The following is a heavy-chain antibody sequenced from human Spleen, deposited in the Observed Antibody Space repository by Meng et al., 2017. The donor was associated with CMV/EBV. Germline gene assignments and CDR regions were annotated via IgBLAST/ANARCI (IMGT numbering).Heavy chain of an antibody. V-gene: IGHV3-33*01. J-gene: IGHJ4*02. CDR1: GFTFSNYN. Sequence: PSGFTFSNYNMHWVRQAPGKGLEWVAVIWYDGGTVVHADAVKGRFTISRDNAENKLYLNMNNLRVDDTAVYFCVTHREGAAAAVFDHWGQGSLVTVSS. D-gene: IGHD6-25*01. CDR3: VTHREGAAAAVFDH. CDR2: IWYDGGTV.